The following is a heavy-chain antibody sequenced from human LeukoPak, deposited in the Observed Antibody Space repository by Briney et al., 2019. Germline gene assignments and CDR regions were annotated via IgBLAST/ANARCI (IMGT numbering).Heavy chain of an antibody. J-gene: IGHJ4*02. V-gene: IGHV3-30*04. Sequence: GGSLRLSCATSGFTFNNYPMHWVRQAPGKGLEWVAVIGYDGRFKFHSDSVKGRFTISRDDSKNTLYLQMNSLRPDDTAVYYCARDPRTGSPDYFHYGRQGTLVRVPT. CDR3: ARDPRTGSPDYFHY. D-gene: IGHD3-10*01. CDR2: IGYDGRFK. CDR1: GFTFNNYP.